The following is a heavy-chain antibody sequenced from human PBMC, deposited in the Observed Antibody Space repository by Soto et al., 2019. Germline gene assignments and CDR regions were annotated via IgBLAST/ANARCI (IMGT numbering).Heavy chain of an antibody. CDR2: INPNSGGT. CDR1: GYTFTGYY. Sequence: VASVKVSCKASGYTFTGYYMHWVRQAPGQGLEWMGWINPNSGGTNYAQKFQGRVTMTRDTSISTAYMELSRLRSDDTAVYYCARDPMGYGDYVGYYYGMDVWGQGTTVTVSS. D-gene: IGHD4-17*01. CDR3: ARDPMGYGDYVGYYYGMDV. V-gene: IGHV1-2*02. J-gene: IGHJ6*02.